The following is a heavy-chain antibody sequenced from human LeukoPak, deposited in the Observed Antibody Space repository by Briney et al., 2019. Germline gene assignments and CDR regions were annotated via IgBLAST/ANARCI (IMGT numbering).Heavy chain of an antibody. D-gene: IGHD4-17*01. CDR1: GFTFSSYA. J-gene: IGHJ3*02. CDR3: ARGPVTRFEI. CDR2: ISGSSGST. V-gene: IGHV3-23*01. Sequence: GGSLRLSCAASGFTFSSYAMSWVRQAPGKGLEWVSAISGSSGSTYYADSVKGRFTISRDNSNNTLYLQMISLRAEDTAVYYCARGPVTRFEIWGQGTMVTVSS.